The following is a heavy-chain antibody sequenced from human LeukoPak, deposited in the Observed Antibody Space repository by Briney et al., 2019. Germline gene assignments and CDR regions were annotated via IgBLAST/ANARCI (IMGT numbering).Heavy chain of an antibody. CDR2: TSSSSSTI. V-gene: IGHV3-48*04. J-gene: IGHJ6*02. CDR3: ARLRYYGMDV. Sequence: VGSLRLSCAASGFTFSGYDMSWVRQAPGKGLEWVSYTSSSSSTIYYADSVKSRFTISRDNAKNSLYLQMNSLRAEDTAVYYCARLRYYGMDVWGQGTTVTVSS. CDR1: GFTFSGYD.